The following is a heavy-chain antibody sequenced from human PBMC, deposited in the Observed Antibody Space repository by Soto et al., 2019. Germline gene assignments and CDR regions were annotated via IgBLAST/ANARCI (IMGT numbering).Heavy chain of an antibody. CDR3: ARANSYSRGWNTRGAAEDD. CDR2: ITWNSGSI. J-gene: IGHJ3*01. D-gene: IGHD1-1*01. Sequence: EVQVVESGGGLVLPGRSLRLSCTASGFTLGVHGMHWVRQFPGKGLEGVSGITWNSGSIGYGHPVEGRFITSRDNAKNSRYLQMNTPTYHGTSPYYGARANSYSRGWNTRGAAEDDWGQATMVTVSS. V-gene: IGHV3-9*01. CDR1: GFTLGVHG.